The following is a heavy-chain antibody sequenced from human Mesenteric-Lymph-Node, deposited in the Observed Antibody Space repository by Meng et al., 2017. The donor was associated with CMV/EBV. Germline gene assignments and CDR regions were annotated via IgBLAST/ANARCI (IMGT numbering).Heavy chain of an antibody. CDR3: ARDPEGGNHGY. CDR2: ISSSSSYI. CDR1: GFTFSSYS. V-gene: IGHV3-21*01. J-gene: IGHJ4*02. D-gene: IGHD4-23*01. Sequence: GGSLRLSCAASGFTFSSYSMNWVRQAPGKGLEWVSSISSSSSYICYADSVKGRFTISRDNAKNSLYLQMNSLRAEDTAVYYCARDPEGGNHGYWGQGTLVTVSS.